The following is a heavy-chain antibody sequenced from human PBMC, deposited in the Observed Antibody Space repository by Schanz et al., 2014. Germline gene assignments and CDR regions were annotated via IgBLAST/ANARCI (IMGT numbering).Heavy chain of an antibody. J-gene: IGHJ4*02. D-gene: IGHD1-26*01. Sequence: EVQLVESGGGSVKPGGSLRLSCAASTSIFNHAWMSWVRQAPGKGLEWVSTIGTSGGTNYAESVKGRFTISRDNSKNTLYLQMNSLRAEDTAVYYCARDHTTESYYSAGPPIDYWGQGTLLTVSS. CDR2: IGTSGGT. CDR3: ARDHTTESYYSAGPPIDY. CDR1: TSIFNHAW. V-gene: IGHV3-66*01.